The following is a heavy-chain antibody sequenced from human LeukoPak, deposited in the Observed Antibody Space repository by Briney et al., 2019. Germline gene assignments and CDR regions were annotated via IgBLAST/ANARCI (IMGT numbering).Heavy chain of an antibody. CDR2: IRSKANSYAT. D-gene: IGHD1-14*01. V-gene: IGHV3-73*01. Sequence: GGSLRLSCAASRFTFSGSAMHWVRQASGKGLEWVGRIRSKANSYATAYAASVKGRFTISRDDSKNAAYLQMNSLKTEDTAVYYCIPGGDFDYWGQGTLVTVSS. J-gene: IGHJ4*02. CDR3: IPGGDFDY. CDR1: RFTFSGSA.